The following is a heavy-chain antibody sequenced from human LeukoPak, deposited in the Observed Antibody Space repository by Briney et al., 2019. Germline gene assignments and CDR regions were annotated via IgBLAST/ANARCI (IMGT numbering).Heavy chain of an antibody. Sequence: PSETLSLTCTVSGGSISSGDYYWSWIRQPPGKGLEWIGYIYYSGSTYYNPSLKSRVTMSVDTSKNQFSLKLNSVTAADTAVYYCARLSAVTSIASQSYFFDNWGQGTLVIVSS. CDR2: IYYSGST. D-gene: IGHD4-17*01. J-gene: IGHJ4*02. CDR3: ARLSAVTSIASQSYFFDN. CDR1: GGSISSGDYY. V-gene: IGHV4-30-4*01.